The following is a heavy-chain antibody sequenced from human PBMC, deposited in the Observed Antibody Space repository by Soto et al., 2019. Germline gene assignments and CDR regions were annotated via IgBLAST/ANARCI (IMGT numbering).Heavy chain of an antibody. V-gene: IGHV3-23*04. J-gene: IGHJ6*03. CDR1: GFTFSDYA. D-gene: IGHD2-2*01. CDR2: VRGSGGGT. CDR3: AKALGYCSGTSCYGSNYYMDV. Sequence: EVQLVESGGGLVQPGGSLRLSCTASGFTFSDYAMSWVRQAPGKGLEWVSGVRGSGGGTYYAGSVKGRFTISRDNSKNTLYLQLNRLRAEDTAVYYCAKALGYCSGTSCYGSNYYMDVWGKGTTVTVSS.